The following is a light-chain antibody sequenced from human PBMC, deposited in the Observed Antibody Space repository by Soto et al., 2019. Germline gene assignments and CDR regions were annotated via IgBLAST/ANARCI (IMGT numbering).Light chain of an antibody. CDR3: SSYTSNSTPYV. V-gene: IGLV2-14*01. J-gene: IGLJ1*01. Sequence: QSALTQPASVSGSPGQSITISCTGTSSDVGDYNYVSWFQQHPGKAPKLMIYEGNNRPSGVSNRFSGSKSGNTASLTISGLQAEDEADYYCSSYTSNSTPYVFGTGTKVTVL. CDR2: EGN. CDR1: SSDVGDYNY.